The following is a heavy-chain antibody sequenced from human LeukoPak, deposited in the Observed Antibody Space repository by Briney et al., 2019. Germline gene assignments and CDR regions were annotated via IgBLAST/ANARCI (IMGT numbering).Heavy chain of an antibody. D-gene: IGHD2-15*01. Sequence: GASLRVSCKASGYTSTSDYVHWVRHGPGQGLERKGIINPSGGSTSYAQKFQGRVTMTRDTSTSTVYMELSSLRSEDTAVYYCARSGYCSGGSCSDAFDIWGQGTMVTVSS. CDR2: INPSGGST. V-gene: IGHV1-46*01. CDR1: GYTSTSDY. CDR3: ARSGYCSGGSCSDAFDI. J-gene: IGHJ3*02.